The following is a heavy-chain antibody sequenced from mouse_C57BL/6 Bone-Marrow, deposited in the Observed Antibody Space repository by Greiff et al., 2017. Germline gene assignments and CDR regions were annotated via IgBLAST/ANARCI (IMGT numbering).Heavy chain of an antibody. CDR3: ARGPPYWYFDV. CDR1: GYTFTSYW. J-gene: IGHJ1*03. D-gene: IGHD6-1*01. Sequence: VQLQQSGAELVKPGASVTMSCKASGYTFTSYWITWVKQRPGQGLEWIGDIYPGSGSANYNEKFKSKATLTVDTSSSTAYMQLIRRTSEDASVYYWARGPPYWYFDVWGTGTTVTVSS. CDR2: IYPGSGSA. V-gene: IGHV1-55*01.